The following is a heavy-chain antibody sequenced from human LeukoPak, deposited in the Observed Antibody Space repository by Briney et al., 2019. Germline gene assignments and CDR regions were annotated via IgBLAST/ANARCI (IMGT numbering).Heavy chain of an antibody. V-gene: IGHV4-34*01. CDR2: INHSGST. J-gene: IGHJ3*02. CDR1: GGSISTYY. CDR3: ARGSLEWELLQDAFDI. Sequence: PSETLSLTCTVSGGSISTYYWSWIRQPPGKGLEWIGEINHSGSTNYNPSLKSRVTISVDTSKNQFSLKLSSVTAADTAVYYCARGSLEWELLQDAFDIWGQGTMVTVSS. D-gene: IGHD1-26*01.